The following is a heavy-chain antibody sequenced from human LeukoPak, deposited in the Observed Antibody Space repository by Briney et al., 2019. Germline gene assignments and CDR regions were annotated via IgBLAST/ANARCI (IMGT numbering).Heavy chain of an antibody. CDR2: ISSSGSTI. CDR1: GFTFSSYE. Sequence: PGGSLRLSCAASGFTFSSYEMNWVRQAPGKGLEWVSYISSSGSTIYYADSVKGRFTISRDNAKNSVYLQMNSLRAEDTAVYYCARDVNWEYYDSSGLDFWGQGTLVTVSS. CDR3: ARDVNWEYYDSSGLDF. D-gene: IGHD3-22*01. J-gene: IGHJ4*02. V-gene: IGHV3-48*03.